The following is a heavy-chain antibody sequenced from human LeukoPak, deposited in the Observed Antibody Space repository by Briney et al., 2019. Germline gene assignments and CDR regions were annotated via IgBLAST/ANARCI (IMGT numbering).Heavy chain of an antibody. D-gene: IGHD3-9*01. CDR1: GFTFSSYG. Sequence: GRSLRLSCAAPGFTFSSYGMHWVRQAPGKGLEWVAVISYDGSNKYYADSVKGRFTISRDNSKNTLYLQMNSLRAEDTAVYYCAKVRYFDNYYFDYWGQGTLVTVSS. CDR3: AKVRYFDNYYFDY. J-gene: IGHJ4*02. CDR2: ISYDGSNK. V-gene: IGHV3-30*18.